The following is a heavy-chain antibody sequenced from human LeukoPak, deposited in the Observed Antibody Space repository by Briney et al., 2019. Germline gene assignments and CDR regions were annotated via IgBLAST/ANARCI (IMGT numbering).Heavy chain of an antibody. CDR3: AKGTPIAVAGTGVWFDC. CDR1: EFTFSNYA. V-gene: IGHV3-23*01. CDR2: ISGSGGST. J-gene: IGHJ4*02. Sequence: PGGSLRLSCAASEFTFSNYAMSWVRQAPGKGLEWVSAISGSGGSTYYADSVKGRFTISRDNSKNTLYLQMNSLRAEDTAVYYCAKGTPIAVAGTGVWFDCWGQGTLVTVSS. D-gene: IGHD6-19*01.